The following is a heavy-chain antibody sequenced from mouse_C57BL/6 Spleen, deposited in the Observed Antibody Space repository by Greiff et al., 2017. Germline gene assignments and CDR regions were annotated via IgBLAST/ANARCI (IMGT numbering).Heavy chain of an antibody. Sequence: VQLQQSGGGLVKPGGSLKLSCAASGFTFSSYAMSWVRQTPEKRLEWVATISDGGSYTYYPDNVKGRFTISRDNAKNNLYLQMSHLKSEDTAKYYCTSDGLLRVFDYWGQGTTLTVSS. V-gene: IGHV5-4*01. CDR1: GFTFSSYA. D-gene: IGHD2-3*01. CDR3: TSDGLLRVFDY. J-gene: IGHJ2*01. CDR2: ISDGGSYT.